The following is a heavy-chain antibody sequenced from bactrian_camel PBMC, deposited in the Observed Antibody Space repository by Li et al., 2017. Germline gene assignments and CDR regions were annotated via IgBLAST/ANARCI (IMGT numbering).Heavy chain of an antibody. J-gene: IGHJ4*01. V-gene: IGHV3S53*01. CDR1: RDITRSSC. CDR2: IDSDGHL. CDR3: VDDCYGSRYYLARRTNV. Sequence: HVQLVESGGGLVQPGGSMRLSCAASRDITRSSCMGWFRQAPGKEREGVAAIDSDGHLTYAASITGRFTISKDDAENTLYLQMNSLKPEDTAMCYCVDDCYGSRYYLARRTNVWGQGTQVTVS. D-gene: IGHD6*01.